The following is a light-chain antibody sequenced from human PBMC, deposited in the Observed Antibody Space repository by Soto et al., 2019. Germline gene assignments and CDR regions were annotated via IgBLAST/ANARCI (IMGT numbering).Light chain of an antibody. V-gene: IGKV1-33*01. CDR1: QDITNY. CDR2: DAS. J-gene: IGKJ2*01. CDR3: QQYDDLPYT. Sequence: DIQMSQSPSSLSASVGDRVTITCQASQDITNYLSWYQQKPGKAPKLLIYDASNLETEVPSRFSGSGSGTDFTFSISSLQPEDIATYYCQQYDDLPYTFGQGTKLEIK.